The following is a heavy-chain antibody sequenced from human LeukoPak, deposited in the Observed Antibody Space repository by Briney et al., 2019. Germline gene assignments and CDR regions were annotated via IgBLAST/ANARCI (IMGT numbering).Heavy chain of an antibody. J-gene: IGHJ4*02. CDR3: AKDLTFDILTGYSTFDY. CDR1: GFTFSSYA. Sequence: GGSLRLSCAASGFTFSSYAMHWVRQAPGKGLEWVSAISGSGGSTYYADSVKGRFTISRDNSKNTLYLQMNSLRAEDTAVYYCAKDLTFDILTGYSTFDYWGQGTLVTVSS. D-gene: IGHD3-9*01. V-gene: IGHV3-23*01. CDR2: ISGSGGST.